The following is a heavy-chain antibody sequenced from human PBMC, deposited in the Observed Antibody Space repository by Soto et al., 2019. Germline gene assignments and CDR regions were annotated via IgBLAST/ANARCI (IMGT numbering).Heavy chain of an antibody. Sequence: EVQLVESGGGLVKPGGSLRLSCTASGFIFRTYCMTWVRQAPGKGLEWVYSMYSSGIFIYYADSVKGRVTISRLDGKTSRFMKMNSLRAEDTEVYYSGRARGRGNISDWGQGTLITDYS. D-gene: IGHD6-19*01. CDR1: GFIFRTYC. J-gene: IGHJ4*02. CDR3: GRARGRGNISD. CDR2: MYSSGIFI. V-gene: IGHV3-21*01.